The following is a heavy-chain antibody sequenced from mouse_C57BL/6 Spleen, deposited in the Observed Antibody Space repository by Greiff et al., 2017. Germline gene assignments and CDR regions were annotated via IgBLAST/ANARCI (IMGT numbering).Heavy chain of an antibody. D-gene: IGHD2-1*01. V-gene: IGHV2-2*01. J-gene: IGHJ3*01. CDR2: IWSGGST. Sequence: VMLVESGPGLVQPSQSLSITCTVSGFSLTSYGVHWVRQSPGKGLEWLGVIWSGGSTDYNAAFISRLSISKDNSKSQVFFKMNSLQADDTAIYYCARGYYGNYGWFAYWGQGTLVTVSA. CDR1: GFSLTSYG. CDR3: ARGYYGNYGWFAY.